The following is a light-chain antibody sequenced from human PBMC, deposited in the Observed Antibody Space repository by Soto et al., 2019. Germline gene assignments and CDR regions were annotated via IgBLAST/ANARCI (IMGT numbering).Light chain of an antibody. CDR3: QQGYNTPWT. Sequence: IQMTQSPSSLSASVGDRVTITYRASQTIRTNLNWYQQKSAQAPKLLIYAASNLRNGVPSRFSGSGSGTHFTLTITSLQPEDFATYYCQQGYNTPWTFGPGTTVGI. CDR2: AAS. V-gene: IGKV1-39*01. J-gene: IGKJ1*01. CDR1: QTIRTN.